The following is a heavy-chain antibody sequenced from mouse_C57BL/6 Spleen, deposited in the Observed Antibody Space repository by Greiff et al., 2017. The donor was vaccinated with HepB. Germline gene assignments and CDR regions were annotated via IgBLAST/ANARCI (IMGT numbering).Heavy chain of an antibody. J-gene: IGHJ3*01. CDR1: GYTFTDYY. CDR3: AISIYYGTWFAY. Sequence: EVQLQQSGPELVKPGASVKISCKASGYTFTDYYMNWVKQSHGKSLEWIGDINPNNGGTSYNQKFKGKATLTVDKSSSTAYMELRSLTSEDSAVYYCAISIYYGTWFAYWGQGTLVTVSA. D-gene: IGHD2-1*01. V-gene: IGHV1-26*01. CDR2: INPNNGGT.